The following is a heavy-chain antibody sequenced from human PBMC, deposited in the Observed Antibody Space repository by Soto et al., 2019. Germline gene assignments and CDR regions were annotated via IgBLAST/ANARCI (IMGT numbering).Heavy chain of an antibody. Sequence: GGSLRLSCAASGFTFSNAWMNWVRQAPGKGLEWVGRIKSKTDGGTTDYAAPVKGRFTISRDDSKNTLYLQMNSLKTEDTAVYYCTTGSSMLSPYYYYYGMDVWGQGTTVTVSS. V-gene: IGHV3-15*07. CDR1: GFTFSNAW. CDR3: TTGSSMLSPYYYYYGMDV. J-gene: IGHJ6*02. D-gene: IGHD2-8*01. CDR2: IKSKTDGGTT.